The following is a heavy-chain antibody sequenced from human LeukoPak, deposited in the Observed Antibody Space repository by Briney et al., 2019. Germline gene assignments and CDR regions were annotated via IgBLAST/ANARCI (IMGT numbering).Heavy chain of an antibody. Sequence: SETLSLTCTVSGGSVSSSSYYWGWIRQPPGKGLEWIGSIYYSGSTYYNPSLKSRVAVSIDTSKNQFSLRLSSVTAADTAVYYCARHGPTVGTLAYAFDIWGQGTMVTVSS. D-gene: IGHD4-23*01. J-gene: IGHJ3*02. CDR3: ARHGPTVGTLAYAFDI. CDR2: IYYSGST. V-gene: IGHV4-39*01. CDR1: GGSVSSSSYY.